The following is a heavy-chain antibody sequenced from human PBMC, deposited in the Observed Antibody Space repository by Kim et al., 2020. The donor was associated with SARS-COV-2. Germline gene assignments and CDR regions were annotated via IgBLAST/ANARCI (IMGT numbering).Heavy chain of an antibody. J-gene: IGHJ4*02. CDR2: IYYSGST. D-gene: IGHD3-10*01. CDR1: GGSISSSCYY. V-gene: IGHV4-39*01. Sequence: SETLSLTGTVSGGSISSSCYYWGWIRQPPGKGLEWTGSIYYSGSTYYNPSLKSRVTISVDTSKNQFSLKLSSVTAADTAVYYGARSFLWFGELLPPSWVSFYFDYWGQGTLVTVSS. CDR3: ARSFLWFGELLPPSWVSFYFDY.